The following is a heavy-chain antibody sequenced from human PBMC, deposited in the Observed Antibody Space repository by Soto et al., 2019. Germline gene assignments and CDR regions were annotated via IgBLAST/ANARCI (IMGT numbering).Heavy chain of an antibody. CDR1: GFTFSSYG. Sequence: PGGSLRLSCAASGFTFSSYGMHWVRQAPGKGLEWVAVISYDGSNKYYADSVKGRFTISRDNSKNTLYLQMNSLRAEDTAVYYCAKDLYYYDSSGYLLGYWGQGTLVTVSS. CDR3: AKDLYYYDSSGYLLGY. CDR2: ISYDGSNK. D-gene: IGHD3-22*01. V-gene: IGHV3-30*18. J-gene: IGHJ4*02.